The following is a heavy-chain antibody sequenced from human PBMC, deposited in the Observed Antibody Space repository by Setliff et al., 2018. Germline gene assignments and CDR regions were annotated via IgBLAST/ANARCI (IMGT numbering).Heavy chain of an antibody. V-gene: IGHV3-7*01. CDR2: IKEDGSEK. CDR1: RFTFSNYW. J-gene: IGHJ6*02. Sequence: GGSLRLSCAASRFTFSNYWMSWVRQAPGKGLEWVANIKEDGSEKYYVDSVKGRFTISRDNAKNSLDLQMNSLRAEDTAVYYCARAYYGTVNGYSSYYGLDVWGQGTTVTVSS. D-gene: IGHD3-9*01. CDR3: ARAYYGTVNGYSSYYGLDV.